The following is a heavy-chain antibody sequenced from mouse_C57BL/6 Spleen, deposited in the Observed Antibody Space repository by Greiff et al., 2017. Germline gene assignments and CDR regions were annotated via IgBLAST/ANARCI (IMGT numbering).Heavy chain of an antibody. D-gene: IGHD1-1*01. CDR3: ARPEDLYCSGYFDD. CDR1: GYTFTEYT. Sequence: QVQLQQSGAELVKPGASVKLSCKASGYTFTEYTIHWVKQRPGQGLEWIGWFYPGSGSINYNEKFKYKAILTADNSSSTVYMELSSLTSEDSAVYFCARPEDLYCSGYFDDWGQGTTLTVSS. V-gene: IGHV1-62-2*01. CDR2: FYPGSGSI. J-gene: IGHJ2*01.